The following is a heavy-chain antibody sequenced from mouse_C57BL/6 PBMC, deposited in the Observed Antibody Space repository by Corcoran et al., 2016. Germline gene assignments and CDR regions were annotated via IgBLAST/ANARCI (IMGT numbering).Heavy chain of an antibody. D-gene: IGHD2-4*01. CDR3: VSDDYDADEFAY. CDR2: IYTDTGEP. CDR1: WYTFTEYQ. V-gene: IGHV9-1*01. Sequence: QIVLVEHGPELKKTGETVKISCKESWYTFTEYQVHWVKQAPGKGFKGLGMIYTDTGEPTYAEEFKGRFAFSLEASASTAYLQINNLKNEDTATYFSVSDDYDADEFAYWGQGTLVTVSA. J-gene: IGHJ3*01.